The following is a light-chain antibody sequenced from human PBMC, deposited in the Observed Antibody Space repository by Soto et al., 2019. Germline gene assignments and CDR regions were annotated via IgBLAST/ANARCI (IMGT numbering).Light chain of an antibody. V-gene: IGKV1-39*01. Sequence: DIRMTQSPSSLSASVGDRVTITCRPSQSIGTNLNWYQRRPGKAPKILIYAASSLQSGVPSRFSGCRSGTDFTLTISGLQPEDIADYYCQQSYSAPSSIGQGANLEIK. CDR1: QSIGTN. J-gene: IGKJ2*03. CDR2: AAS. CDR3: QQSYSAPSS.